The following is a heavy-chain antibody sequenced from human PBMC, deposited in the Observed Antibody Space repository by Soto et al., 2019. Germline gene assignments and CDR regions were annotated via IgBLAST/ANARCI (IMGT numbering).Heavy chain of an antibody. D-gene: IGHD1-26*01. CDR2: VYSGDST. J-gene: IGHJ2*01. CDR3: ARVEPTSWYFDL. CDR1: GFTVSGIY. Sequence: VQLVETGGGLIQPGGSPRLSCAVSGFTVSGIYLSWVRQAPGMGLEWVSIVYSGDSTFYAESVRGRFTISRDSSRNTVHLQMSSLRREDTAVYYCARVEPTSWYFDLWGRGTPVTVSS. V-gene: IGHV3-53*02.